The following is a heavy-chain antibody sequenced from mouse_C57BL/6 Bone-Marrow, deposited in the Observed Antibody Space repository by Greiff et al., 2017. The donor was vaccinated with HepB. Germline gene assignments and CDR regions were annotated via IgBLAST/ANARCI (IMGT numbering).Heavy chain of an antibody. V-gene: IGHV2-2*01. Sequence: VQLQQSGPGLVQPSQSLSITCPVSGFSLTSYGVHWVRQSPGKGLEWLGVIWSGGSTDYNAAFISRLSISKDNSKSQVFFKMNSLQADDTAIYYCARNSNWYYFDYWGQGTTLTVAS. J-gene: IGHJ2*01. D-gene: IGHD4-1*02. CDR2: IWSGGST. CDR3: ARNSNWYYFDY. CDR1: GFSLTSYG.